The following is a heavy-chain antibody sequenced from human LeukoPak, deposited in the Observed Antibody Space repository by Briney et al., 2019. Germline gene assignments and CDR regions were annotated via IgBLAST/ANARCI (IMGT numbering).Heavy chain of an antibody. J-gene: IGHJ3*02. V-gene: IGHV4-59*01. CDR1: GGSISSYY. CDR3: ARVPATGPYAFDI. CDR2: IYYSGST. Sequence: SETLSLTCTVSGGSISSYYWSWIRQPPGKGLEWIGYIYYSGSTNYNPSLKSRVTISVDTSKNQFSLKLSSVIAADTAVYYCARVPATGPYAFDIWGQGTMVTVSS. D-gene: IGHD4-17*01.